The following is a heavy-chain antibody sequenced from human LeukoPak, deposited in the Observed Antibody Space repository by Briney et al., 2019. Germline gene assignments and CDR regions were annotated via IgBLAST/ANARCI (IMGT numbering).Heavy chain of an antibody. J-gene: IGHJ4*02. CDR3: ANHGYDSSGFDY. CDR2: INGSGGST. Sequence: GGSLRLSCAASGFTFSSYAMSWVRQAPGKGLKWVSPINGSGGSTYYAYSVKGRFTISRDNSKNTLYLQMYSPRAEDTAVYYCANHGYDSSGFDYWGEGTLVTVSS. V-gene: IGHV3-23*01. CDR1: GFTFSSYA. D-gene: IGHD3-22*01.